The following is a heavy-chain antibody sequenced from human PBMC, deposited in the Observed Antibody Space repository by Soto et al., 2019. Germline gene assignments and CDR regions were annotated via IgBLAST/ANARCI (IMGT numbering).Heavy chain of an antibody. CDR2: IYHSGST. CDR1: GGSISRGGYS. D-gene: IGHD3-10*02. CDR3: ASVPSP. Sequence: LQLQESGSGLVKPSQTLSLTCAVSGGSISRGGYSWSWIRQPPGKGLEWIGYIYHSGSTYYNPSLKSRVTISVDRSKNQFSLKLSSVTAAATAVYYCASVPSPWGQGTLVTVSS. V-gene: IGHV4-30-2*01. J-gene: IGHJ5*02.